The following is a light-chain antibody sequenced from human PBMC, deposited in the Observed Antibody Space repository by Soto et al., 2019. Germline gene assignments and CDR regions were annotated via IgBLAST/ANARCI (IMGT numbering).Light chain of an antibody. CDR2: GAS. CDR1: RSVSSNT. CDR3: LSYGSSQT. Sequence: EIVLTQSPGTLSLSPGERATLSCWASRSVSSNTLAWYQQKPGQAPRLLIYGASIRVSGIPDRFSGGGSGTDFTLTISRLEPEDFAVYDCLSYGSSQTFGQGTKVQIK. J-gene: IGKJ1*01. V-gene: IGKV3-20*01.